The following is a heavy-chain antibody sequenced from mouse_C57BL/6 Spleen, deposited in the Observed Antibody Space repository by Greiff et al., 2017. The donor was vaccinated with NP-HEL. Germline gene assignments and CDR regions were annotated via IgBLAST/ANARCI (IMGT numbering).Heavy chain of an antibody. V-gene: IGHV1-20*01. J-gene: IGHJ1*03. CDR1: GYSFTGYF. D-gene: IGHD6-1*01. CDR3: ARPSDSYWYFDV. Sequence: EVKLQESGPELVKPGDSVKISCKASGYSFTGYFMNWVMQSHGKSLEWIGRINPYNGDTFYNQKFKGKATLTVDKSSSTAHMELRSLTSEDSAVYYCARPSDSYWYFDVWGTGTTVTVSS. CDR2: INPYNGDT.